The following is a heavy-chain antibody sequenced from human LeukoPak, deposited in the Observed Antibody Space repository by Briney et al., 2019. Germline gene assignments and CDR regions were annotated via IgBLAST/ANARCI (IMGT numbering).Heavy chain of an antibody. J-gene: IGHJ4*02. Sequence: SETLSLTCTVSGYSIRSAYYWGWIRQPPGKGLEWIGTIYHSGSTYYNPSLKRRVTLSADTSKNQFSLKLSSVTAADTAVYYCASIMAAAGTDYWGQGTLVTVSS. V-gene: IGHV4-38-2*02. D-gene: IGHD6-13*01. CDR3: ASIMAAAGTDY. CDR2: IYHSGST. CDR1: GYSIRSAYY.